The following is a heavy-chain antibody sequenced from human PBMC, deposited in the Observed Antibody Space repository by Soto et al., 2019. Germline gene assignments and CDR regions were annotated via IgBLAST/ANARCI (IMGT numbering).Heavy chain of an antibody. D-gene: IGHD4-17*01. CDR3: ARTHGDYQNFDY. J-gene: IGHJ4*02. CDR1: GFSLTTSGVG. CDR2: IYWDNDR. Sequence: QITLKESGPTLVKPTQTLTLTCTFSGFSLTTSGVGVGWIRQPPGKALESLALIYWDNDRRYSPSLRSRLTITKDTSKDQVVLTMTNMDPVDTATYYCARTHGDYQNFDYWGQGTLVTVSS. V-gene: IGHV2-5*02.